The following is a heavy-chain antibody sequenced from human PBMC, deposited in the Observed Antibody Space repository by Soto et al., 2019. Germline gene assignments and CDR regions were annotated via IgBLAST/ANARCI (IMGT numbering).Heavy chain of an antibody. V-gene: IGHV1-46*01. CDR1: GYSFTSYY. J-gene: IGHJ3*02. Sequence: ASVKVSCKASGYSFTSYYMHWVRQAPGQGLEWMGIINPSGGSTSYAQKFQGRVTMTRDTSTSTVYMELSSLRSEDTAVYYCASDVRASDAFDIWGQGTMVTVSS. CDR2: INPSGGST. CDR3: ASDVRASDAFDI.